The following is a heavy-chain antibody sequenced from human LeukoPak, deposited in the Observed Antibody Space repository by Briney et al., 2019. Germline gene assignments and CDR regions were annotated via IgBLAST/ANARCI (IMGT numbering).Heavy chain of an antibody. CDR1: GFSLSTSGVG. CDR3: AHLYSSGWYVENWFDP. J-gene: IGHJ5*02. D-gene: IGHD6-19*01. V-gene: IGHV2-5*02. CDR2: TYWDDDK. Sequence: ESGPTLVKPTQTLTLTCTFSGFSLSTSGVGVGWIRQPPGKALEWLALTYWDDDKRYSPSLKSRLTITKDTSKNQVVLTMTNMDPVDTATYYCAHLYSSGWYVENWFDPWGQGTLVTVSS.